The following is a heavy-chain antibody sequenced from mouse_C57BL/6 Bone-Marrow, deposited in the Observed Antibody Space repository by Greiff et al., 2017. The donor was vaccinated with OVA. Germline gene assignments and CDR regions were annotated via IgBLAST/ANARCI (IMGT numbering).Heavy chain of an antibody. J-gene: IGHJ4*01. Sequence: QVQLQQPGAELVKPGASVKLSCKASGYTFTSYWMHWVKQRPGQGLEWIGMIHPNSGSTNYNEKFKSKATLTVDKSYSTAYMQLSSLTSEDSAVYYCARPYDYDRDYYAMDYWGQGTSVTVSS. V-gene: IGHV1-64*01. CDR1: GYTFTSYW. CDR2: IHPNSGST. D-gene: IGHD2-4*01. CDR3: ARPYDYDRDYYAMDY.